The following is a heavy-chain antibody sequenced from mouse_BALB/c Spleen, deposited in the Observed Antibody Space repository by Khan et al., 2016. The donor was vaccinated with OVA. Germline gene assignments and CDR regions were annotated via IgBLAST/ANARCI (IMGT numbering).Heavy chain of an antibody. Sequence: IQLVQSGPELTKPGETVKISCKASGYTFTNYGMNWVKQAPGKGLKWMGWINTYTGEPTYTDDFKGRFAFSLETSASTAYLQINNLKNEDMATYFCARGASYWYFDVWGAGTTVTVSS. J-gene: IGHJ1*01. V-gene: IGHV9-1*02. CDR1: GYTFTNYG. CDR3: ARGASYWYFDV. CDR2: INTYTGEP.